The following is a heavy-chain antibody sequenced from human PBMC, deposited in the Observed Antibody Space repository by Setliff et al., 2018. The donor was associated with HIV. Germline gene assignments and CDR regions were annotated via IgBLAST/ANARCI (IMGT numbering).Heavy chain of an antibody. Sequence: ASVKVSCKASGYTFTTYAIHWVRQAPGQRLEWMGWINAGNGDTRYSQKFQGSVTFTRDTSASTAYMEVTGLRSEDTAVYYCARFGPLRYFDHWGQGTLVTVSS. CDR3: ARFGPLRYFDH. CDR1: GYTFTTYA. D-gene: IGHD4-17*01. J-gene: IGHJ4*02. V-gene: IGHV1-3*01. CDR2: INAGNGDT.